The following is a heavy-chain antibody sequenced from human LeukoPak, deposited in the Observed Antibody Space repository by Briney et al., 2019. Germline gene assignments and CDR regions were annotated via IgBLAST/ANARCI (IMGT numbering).Heavy chain of an antibody. CDR2: IKQEGSEK. CDR3: ARDPGSYYDYVWGSYRLKYFDY. CDR1: GFTLSRYW. D-gene: IGHD3-16*02. Sequence: PGGSLRLACAASGFTLSRYWMRWVRQARGKGVGWVANIKQEGSEKYDVDWGKGGFTISRDNATNSLYLQMNSLRAEDTAVYSCARDPGSYYDYVWGSYRLKYFDYWGQGTLVTVSS. J-gene: IGHJ4*02. V-gene: IGHV3-7*03.